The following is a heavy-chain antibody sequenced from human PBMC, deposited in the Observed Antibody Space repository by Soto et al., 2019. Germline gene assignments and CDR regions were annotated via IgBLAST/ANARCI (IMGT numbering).Heavy chain of an antibody. CDR2: INSDGSST. Sequence: EVQLVESGGGLVQPGGSLRLSCAASGFTISGHWMHWVRQVPGKGLVWVSRINSDGSSTSYADSVKGRFIISRDNAKNTRYLQMNILRAEDTAVYYCARSYSVTYGCFDPWGQGTLVTVSS. V-gene: IGHV3-74*01. D-gene: IGHD1-26*01. CDR1: GFTISGHW. J-gene: IGHJ5*02. CDR3: ARSYSVTYGCFDP.